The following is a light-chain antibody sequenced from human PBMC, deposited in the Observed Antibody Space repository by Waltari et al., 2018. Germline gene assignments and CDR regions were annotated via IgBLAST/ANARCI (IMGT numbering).Light chain of an antibody. CDR1: SSDIGRYDI. J-gene: IGLJ3*02. CDR3: CSYAGNYIWV. Sequence: QSALTQPAAVSGSPGQSVTISCTCASSDIGRYDIVSWYQHHPGNAPKLVISDVSKRPSGVSYRVSGSESGDTASLTISGLQFEDGADYYCCSYAGNYIWVFGGGTRLTVL. V-gene: IGLV2-23*02. CDR2: DVS.